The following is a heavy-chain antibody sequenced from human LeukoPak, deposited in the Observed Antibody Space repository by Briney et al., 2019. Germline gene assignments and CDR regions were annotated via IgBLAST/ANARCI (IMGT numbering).Heavy chain of an antibody. D-gene: IGHD2-21*02. CDR3: ARGPLSGGGDSRHYFDY. Sequence: ASVKVSCKPSGYTFISYGISWVRQAPGQGLEWMGIINPSGGSTSYAQKFQGRVTMTRDTSTSTVYMELSSLRSEDTAVYYCARGPLSGGGDSRHYFDYWGQGTLVTVSS. J-gene: IGHJ4*02. CDR1: GYTFISYG. CDR2: INPSGGST. V-gene: IGHV1-46*01.